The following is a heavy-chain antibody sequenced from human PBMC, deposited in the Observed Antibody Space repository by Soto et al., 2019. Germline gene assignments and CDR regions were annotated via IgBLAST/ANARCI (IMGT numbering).Heavy chain of an antibody. V-gene: IGHV1-69*06. J-gene: IGHJ4*02. D-gene: IGHD3-22*01. CDR1: GGTFSSYA. CDR3: ASPYYYDSSGPLFPFDY. CDR2: IIPIFGTA. Sequence: VSCKASGGTFSSYAISWVRQAPGQGLEWMGGIIPIFGTANYAQKFQGRVTITADKSTSTAYMELSSLRSEDTAVYYCASPYYYDSSGPLFPFDYWGQGTLVTVSS.